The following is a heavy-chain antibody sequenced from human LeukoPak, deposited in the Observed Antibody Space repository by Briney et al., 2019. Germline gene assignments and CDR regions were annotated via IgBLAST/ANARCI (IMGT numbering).Heavy chain of an antibody. CDR2: IYHSGST. CDR3: ARADGGSDFDY. CDR1: GGSISSGGYY. D-gene: IGHD4-23*01. V-gene: IGHV4-30-2*01. J-gene: IGHJ4*02. Sequence: SETLSLTCTVSGGSISSGGYYWSWIRQPPGKGLEWIGYIYHSGSTYYNPSLKSRVTISVDRSKNQFSLKLSSVTAADTAVYYCARADGGSDFDYWGQGTLVTVSS.